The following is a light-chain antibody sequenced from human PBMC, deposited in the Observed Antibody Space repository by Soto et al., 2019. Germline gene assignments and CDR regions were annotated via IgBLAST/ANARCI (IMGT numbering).Light chain of an antibody. J-gene: IGKJ1*01. CDR3: QHYNSYSEA. Sequence: EIQMTQAPSTRSASVGDSVTITCRASQNIRNWLAWYQQKPGKAPNPLIYDASSLKSGVPARFSGSGSGTEFTLTISSLKPDDFAIYYCQHYNSYSEAFGQGTKVEIK. CDR1: QNIRNW. CDR2: DAS. V-gene: IGKV1-5*01.